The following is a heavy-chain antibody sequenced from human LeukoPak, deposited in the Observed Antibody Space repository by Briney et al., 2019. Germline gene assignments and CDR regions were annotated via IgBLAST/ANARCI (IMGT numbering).Heavy chain of an antibody. J-gene: IGHJ6*02. V-gene: IGHV3-33*01. CDR2: LWYDGTNE. D-gene: IGHD6-19*01. Sequence: GGSLRLSCAVSGFTFSTFAMHWVRQALGKGLEWVAVLWYDGTNEYYADSVKGRFTISRDNSKNTLYLQMNSLRAEDTAVYYCARSMAVAGALTRYGMDVWGQGTTVTVSS. CDR3: ARSMAVAGALTRYGMDV. CDR1: GFTFSTFA.